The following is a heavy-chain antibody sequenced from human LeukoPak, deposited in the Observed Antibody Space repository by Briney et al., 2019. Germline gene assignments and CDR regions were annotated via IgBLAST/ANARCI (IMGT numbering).Heavy chain of an antibody. J-gene: IGHJ4*02. CDR3: ARVGVITTRTDY. Sequence: SETQSLTCAVYGGSFSGYYWSWIRQPPGKGLEWIGEINHSGSTNYNPSLKSRVTISVDTSKNQFSLKLSSVTAADTAVYYCARVGVITTRTDYWGQGTLVTVSS. D-gene: IGHD3-22*01. CDR2: INHSGST. CDR1: GGSFSGYY. V-gene: IGHV4-34*01.